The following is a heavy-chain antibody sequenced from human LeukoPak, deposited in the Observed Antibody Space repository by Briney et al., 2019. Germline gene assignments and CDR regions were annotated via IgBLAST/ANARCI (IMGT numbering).Heavy chain of an antibody. CDR2: IYYSGST. D-gene: IGHD3-22*01. Sequence: SETLFLTCTVSGGSISSDYWSWIRQPPGKGLEWIGYIYYSGSTNYNPSLESRVTISVDTSKNQFSLKLSSVTAADTAVYYCARGNHYYDSSAYLAWESFQHWGQGTLVTVSS. CDR3: ARGNHYYDSSAYLAWESFQH. CDR1: GGSISSDY. J-gene: IGHJ1*01. V-gene: IGHV4-59*01.